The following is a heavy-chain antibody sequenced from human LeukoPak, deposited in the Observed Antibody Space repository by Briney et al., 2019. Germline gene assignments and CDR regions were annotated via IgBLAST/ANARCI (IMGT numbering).Heavy chain of an antibody. D-gene: IGHD6-13*01. V-gene: IGHV3-21*01. CDR3: AKPPGYSSSCYSDY. J-gene: IGHJ4*02. Sequence: GGSLRLSCAASGFTFSSYSMNWVRQAPGKGLEWVSSISSSSSYIYYADSVKGRFTISRGNAKNSLYLQMNSLRAEDTAVYYCAKPPGYSSSCYSDYWGQGTLVTVSS. CDR2: ISSSSSYI. CDR1: GFTFSSYS.